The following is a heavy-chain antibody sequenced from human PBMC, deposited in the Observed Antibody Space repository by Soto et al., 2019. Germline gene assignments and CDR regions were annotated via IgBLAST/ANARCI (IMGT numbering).Heavy chain of an antibody. CDR1: GVSISSADFY. V-gene: IGHV4-30-4*01. CDR3: ASIAAPGTTHFDY. D-gene: IGHD6-13*01. CDR2: MSYSGST. Sequence: QVRLQESGPGLVKPSQTLSLTCSVSGVSISSADFYWSWIRQPPGKALEWLGDMSYSGSTYYNPSLKSRVTISVDTSKNQLYLHLSSVTAADTAIFYCASIAAPGTTHFDYWGQGTLVTVSS. J-gene: IGHJ4*02.